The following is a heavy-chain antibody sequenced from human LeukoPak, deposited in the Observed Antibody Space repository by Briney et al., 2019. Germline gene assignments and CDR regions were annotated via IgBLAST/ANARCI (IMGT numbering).Heavy chain of an antibody. CDR2: ISGSGGST. D-gene: IGHD3-22*01. J-gene: IGHJ4*02. Sequence: QPGGSLRLSCAASGFTFSSYAMSRVRQAPGKGLEWVSAISGSGGSTYYADSVKGRFTISRDNSKNTLYLQMNSLRAEDTAVYYCAKDPTMIVVVIPDYWGQGTLVTVSS. V-gene: IGHV3-23*01. CDR3: AKDPTMIVVVIPDY. CDR1: GFTFSSYA.